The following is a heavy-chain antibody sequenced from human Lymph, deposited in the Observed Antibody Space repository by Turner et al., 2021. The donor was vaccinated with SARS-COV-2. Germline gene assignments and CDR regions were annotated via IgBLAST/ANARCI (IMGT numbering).Heavy chain of an antibody. CDR3: ARGPPDFPYYFDY. CDR2: ITFTSSYI. D-gene: IGHD2-21*02. Sequence: EVQLVESGGGLVKHGGSLRLSCAASGFTFSSYSMNWVRQASGKGLEWVSSITFTSSYIYYADSVKGRFTISRDNAKNSLYLQMNSLRAEDTAVYYCARGPPDFPYYFDYWGQGTLVTVSS. J-gene: IGHJ4*02. CDR1: GFTFSSYS. V-gene: IGHV3-21*01.